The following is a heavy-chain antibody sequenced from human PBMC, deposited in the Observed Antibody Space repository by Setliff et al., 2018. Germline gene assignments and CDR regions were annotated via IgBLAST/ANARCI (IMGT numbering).Heavy chain of an antibody. CDR3: ARLNYYDSGGYYIRDY. CDR2: IYHSGST. D-gene: IGHD3-22*01. CDR1: GYSISSGYI. Sequence: SETLSLTCTVSGYSISSGYIWGWIRQPPGKGLEWIGSIYHSGSTYYNPSLKSRVTISVDTSKNQFSLKLSSVTAADTAVYYCARLNYYDSGGYYIRDYWGQGTLVTVSS. J-gene: IGHJ4*02. V-gene: IGHV4-38-2*02.